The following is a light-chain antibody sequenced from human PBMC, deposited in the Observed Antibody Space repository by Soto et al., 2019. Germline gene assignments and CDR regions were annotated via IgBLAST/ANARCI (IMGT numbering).Light chain of an antibody. CDR2: GAS. CDR1: QSVSSN. CDR3: QQYNNWPL. Sequence: EIVMTQSPATLSVSPGERATLSCRASQSVSSNSAWYQQKPGQAPRLLIYGASTRATGIPARFSGSGSGTEFTLTISSLQSEDFAVYYCQQYNNWPLFGPGTKVDIK. J-gene: IGKJ3*01. V-gene: IGKV3-15*01.